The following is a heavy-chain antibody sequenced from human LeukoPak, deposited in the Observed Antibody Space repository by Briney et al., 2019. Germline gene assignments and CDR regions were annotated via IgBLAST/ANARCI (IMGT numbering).Heavy chain of an antibody. CDR3: ASLKGMDV. CDR1: GFKFTKYW. V-gene: IGHV3-7*01. J-gene: IGHJ6*02. CDR2: IKQDGSEK. Sequence: GGCLRLSCAASGFKFTKYWMSWVRQAPGKGLEWVANIKQDGSEKYYVDSVKGRFTISRANAKNLVYLQMNSLRVEDTAVYYCASLKGMDVWGQGTTVTVSS.